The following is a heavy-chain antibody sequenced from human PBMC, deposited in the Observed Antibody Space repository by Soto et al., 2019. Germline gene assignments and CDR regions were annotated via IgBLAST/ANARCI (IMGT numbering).Heavy chain of an antibody. CDR2: IKQDGSEK. V-gene: IGHV3-7*05. CDR1: GFTFSSYW. J-gene: IGHJ4*02. Sequence: GGSLRLSCAASGFTFSSYWMSWVRQAPGKGLEWVANIKQDGSEKYYVDSVKGRFTISRDNAKNSLYLQMNSLRAEDTAVYYCARTENPYSSSWYYGYWGQGTLVTVSS. CDR3: ARTENPYSSSWYYGY. D-gene: IGHD6-13*01.